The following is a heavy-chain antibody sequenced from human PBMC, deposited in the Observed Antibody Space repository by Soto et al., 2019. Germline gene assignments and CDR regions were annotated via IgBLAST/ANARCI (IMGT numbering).Heavy chain of an antibody. CDR1: GFNFGDYA. J-gene: IGHJ4*02. Sequence: EVQLVESGGDLVEPGRSLRLSCTGSGFNFGDYAVNWVRQAPGKGQEWVGFITSEAYGGTAEYAASVKGRFTISRDDSQSIASLQMNSLKSEDTAVYYWTRLARNNHGNPFAYRDQGTLVAVSS. CDR2: ITSEAYGGTA. V-gene: IGHV3-49*04. CDR3: TRLARNNHGNPFAY. D-gene: IGHD1-1*01.